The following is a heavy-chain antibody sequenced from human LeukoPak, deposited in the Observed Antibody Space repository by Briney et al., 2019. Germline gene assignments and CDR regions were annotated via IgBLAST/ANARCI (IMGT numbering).Heavy chain of an antibody. CDR1: GGSISSYY. V-gene: IGHV4-59*01. D-gene: IGHD6-19*01. Sequence: SETLSPTCTVSGGSISSYYWRWIRQPPGKGLEWIGYIYYSGSTNYNPSLKSRVTISVDTSKNQFSLKLSSVTAADTAVYYCARRGSGSWWVFDYWGQGTLVTVSS. CDR3: ARRGSGSWWVFDY. J-gene: IGHJ4*02. CDR2: IYYSGST.